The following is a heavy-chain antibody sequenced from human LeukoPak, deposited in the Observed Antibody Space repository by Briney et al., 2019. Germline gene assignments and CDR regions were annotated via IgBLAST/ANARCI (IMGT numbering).Heavy chain of an antibody. J-gene: IGHJ4*02. V-gene: IGHV3-7*01. D-gene: IGHD5-12*01. Sequence: GGCLRLSCAASGFTFYRDWMGCVRQAPGKELQWVANIKQDGSAKYYVDSVKGQFTISRDNAKNSLYLQMNSLRAEDTAVYYCARVEASGYDYGAFDYWGQGTLVTVSS. CDR2: IKQDGSAK. CDR3: ARVEASGYDYGAFDY. CDR1: GFTFYRDW.